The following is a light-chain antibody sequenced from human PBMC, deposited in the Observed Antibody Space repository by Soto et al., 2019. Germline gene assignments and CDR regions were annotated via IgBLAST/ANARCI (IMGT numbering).Light chain of an antibody. CDR3: QSYDSSLSGSVV. CDR1: SSNIGAGYD. CDR2: GNS. J-gene: IGLJ2*01. Sequence: QSVLTQPPSVSGAPGQRVTISCTGSSSNIGAGYDVHWYQQLPGTAPKLLIYGNSNRPSGVPDRFSGSKSGTSASLAITGRQAEEEADYYCQSYDSSLSGSVVFGGGTKLTFL. V-gene: IGLV1-40*01.